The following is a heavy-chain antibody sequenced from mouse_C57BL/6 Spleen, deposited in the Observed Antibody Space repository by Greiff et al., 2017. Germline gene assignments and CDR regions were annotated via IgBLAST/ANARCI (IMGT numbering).Heavy chain of an antibody. Sequence: QVQLKQPGAELVRPGSSVKLSCKASGYTFTRYWMDWVKQRPGQGLEWIGNIYPSDSETHNNQKFKDKATLTVDKSSSTASMQLSSLTSEDSAVYYCAREGGTGAFAYWGQGTLVTVSA. CDR2: IYPSDSET. V-gene: IGHV1-61*01. J-gene: IGHJ3*01. D-gene: IGHD4-1*01. CDR1: GYTFTRYW. CDR3: AREGGTGAFAY.